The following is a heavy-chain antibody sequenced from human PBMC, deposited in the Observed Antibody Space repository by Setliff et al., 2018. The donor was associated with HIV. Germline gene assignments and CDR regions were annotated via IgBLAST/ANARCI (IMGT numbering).Heavy chain of an antibody. Sequence: ASVKVSCKASGYTFTSYDINWVRQATGQGLEWMGWMNTANANTKYSQKFQGRVTITRDTSASTAYMELSSLRSEDTAVYFCARDMQDNNSFGPNSNLGYWGQGTQVTVSS. D-gene: IGHD5-18*01. J-gene: IGHJ4*02. V-gene: IGHV1-3*04. CDR3: ARDMQDNNSFGPNSNLGY. CDR1: GYTFTSYD. CDR2: MNTANANT.